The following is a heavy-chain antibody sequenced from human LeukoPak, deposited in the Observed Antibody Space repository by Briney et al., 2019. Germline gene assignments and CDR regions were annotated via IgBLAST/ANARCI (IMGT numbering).Heavy chain of an antibody. CDR3: ARDRVEYDSSFDY. J-gene: IGHJ4*02. CDR1: GYTFTSYY. V-gene: IGHV1-46*01. CDR2: INPSGGST. D-gene: IGHD3-16*01. Sequence: ASVTVSCKASGYTFTSYYMHWVRQSPGQGLKWMGIINPSGGSTSYAQKFQGRVTMTRDTSTSTVYMELSSMRSEDTAVYYCARDRVEYDSSFDYWGQGTLVTVSS.